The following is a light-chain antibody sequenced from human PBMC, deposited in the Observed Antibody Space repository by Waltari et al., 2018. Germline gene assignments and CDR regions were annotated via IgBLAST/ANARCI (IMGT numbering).Light chain of an antibody. J-gene: IGKJ1*01. CDR2: GAS. CDR1: QSFSNSY. CDR3: QQYGSSQWT. V-gene: IGKV3-20*01. Sequence: EIVLTQSPGTLSLSPGERAPLSCRASQSFSNSYLAWYQQKPGQAPRYLIYGASSRATGIPDRFSGSGSGTDFTLTISRLEPEDFAVYYCQQYGSSQWTFGQGTKVEIK.